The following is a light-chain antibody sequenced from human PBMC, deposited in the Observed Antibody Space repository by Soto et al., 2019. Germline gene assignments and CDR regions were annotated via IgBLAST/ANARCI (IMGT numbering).Light chain of an antibody. CDR2: GAS. V-gene: IGKV3-20*01. J-gene: IGKJ1*01. CDR3: QQYGSSGT. Sequence: ENGLTQSAGTLSLSPGERATLSWRASQSVSNNYLAWYQQKPGQAPRLLIYGASNRATGIPDRFSGSGSGTDFTLTISRLEPEDFAVDYCQQYGSSGTFGQGTKVDI. CDR1: QSVSNNY.